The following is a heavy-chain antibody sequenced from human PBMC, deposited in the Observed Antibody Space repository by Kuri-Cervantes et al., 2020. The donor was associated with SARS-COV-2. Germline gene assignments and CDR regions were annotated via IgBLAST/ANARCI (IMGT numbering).Heavy chain of an antibody. CDR2: IWYDGSNK. D-gene: IGHD6-13*01. J-gene: IGHJ4*02. V-gene: IGHV3-33*08. CDR3: AREEYSSSWSAVDFDY. CDR1: GFTFSSYG. Sequence: GESLKISCAASGFTFSSYGMHWVRQAPGKGLEWVAVIWYDGSNKYYADSVKGRFTISRDNSKNTLYLQINSLRDEDTAVYYCAREEYSSSWSAVDFDYWGQGTLVTVSS.